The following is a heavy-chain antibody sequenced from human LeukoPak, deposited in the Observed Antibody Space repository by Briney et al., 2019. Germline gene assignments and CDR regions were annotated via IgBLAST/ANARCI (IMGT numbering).Heavy chain of an antibody. V-gene: IGHV3-30*04. CDR2: ISDNGLRT. CDR3: ARERRGYGYGTLDP. CDR1: GIDFNVYE. J-gene: IGHJ5*02. Sequence: PGRSLRLSCVASGIDFNVYEFHWVRQSPGKGLEWVALISDNGLRTEYAESLKGRFTVSRDNSKNTVDLQMNNLRVEDTAVYSCARERRGYGYGTLDPWGQGTLVTVSS. D-gene: IGHD5-12*01.